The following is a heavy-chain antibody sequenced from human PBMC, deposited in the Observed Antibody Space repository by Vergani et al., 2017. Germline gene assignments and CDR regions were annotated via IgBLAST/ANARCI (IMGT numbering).Heavy chain of an antibody. CDR3: ARGGHFDWLSPGYFDY. V-gene: IGHV4-59*12. D-gene: IGHD3-9*01. Sequence: QVQLQESGPGLVKPSETLSLNCTVSGGSISSYYWSWIRQPPGKGLEWIGYIYYSGSTNYNPSLKSRVTISVDTSKNQFSLKLSSVTAADTAVYYCARGGHFDWLSPGYFDYWGQGTLVTVSS. CDR1: GGSISSYY. J-gene: IGHJ4*02. CDR2: IYYSGST.